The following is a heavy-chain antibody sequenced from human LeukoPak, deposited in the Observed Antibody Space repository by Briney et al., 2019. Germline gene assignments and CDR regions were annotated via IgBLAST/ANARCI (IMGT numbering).Heavy chain of an antibody. CDR2: VKSKTDGGTT. D-gene: IGHD3-16*01. CDR3: TTDPTQHYYENSDPDAFDI. Sequence: PGGSLRLSCAASGFTFNNAWMSWVRQAPGKGLEWLGRVKSKTDGGTTDYGALVKGRFIISRDDSKNTVYLQMNSLQSEDTAVYYCTTDPTQHYYENSDPDAFDIWGQGTMVTVSS. J-gene: IGHJ3*02. CDR1: GFTFNNAW. V-gene: IGHV3-15*01.